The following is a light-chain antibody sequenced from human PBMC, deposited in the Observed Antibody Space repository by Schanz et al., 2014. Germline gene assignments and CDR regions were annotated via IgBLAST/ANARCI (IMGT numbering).Light chain of an antibody. J-gene: IGKJ1*01. CDR2: DAS. CDR1: QSVSSY. CDR3: QQHDDYPWT. Sequence: EIVLTQSPATLSLSPGERATLSCRASQSVSSYLAWYQQKPGQAPRLLIYDASNRATGIPPRFSGSGSGTEFTLTISSLEAEDFATYYCQQHDDYPWTFGQGTKV. V-gene: IGKV3-11*01.